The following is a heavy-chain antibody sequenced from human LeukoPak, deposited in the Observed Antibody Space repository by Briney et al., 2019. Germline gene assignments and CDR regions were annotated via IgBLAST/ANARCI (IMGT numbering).Heavy chain of an antibody. D-gene: IGHD3-9*01. V-gene: IGHV3-30-3*01. Sequence: GGSLRLSCAASGFTFSSYAMHWVRQAPGKGLEWVAVISYDGSNKYYADSVKGRFTISRDNSKNTLYLQMNSLRAEDTAVYYCARDKYDILTGYYKSSYYYGMDVWGQGTTVTVPS. CDR2: ISYDGSNK. CDR3: ARDKYDILTGYYKSSYYYGMDV. J-gene: IGHJ6*02. CDR1: GFTFSSYA.